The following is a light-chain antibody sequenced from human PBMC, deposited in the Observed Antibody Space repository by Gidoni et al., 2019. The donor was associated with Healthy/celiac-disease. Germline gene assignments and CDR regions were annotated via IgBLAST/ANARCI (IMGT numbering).Light chain of an antibody. J-gene: IGLJ2*01. CDR3: SSYTSSSTPVV. CDR1: RSDVGGYNY. V-gene: IGLV2-14*03. Sequence: QSPLPQPASVSGSPGQPIPISCTGTRSDVGGYNYVSWYQQHPGKAPKLMIYDVSNRPSGVSNRFSGSKSGNTASLTISGLQAEDEADYYCSSYTSSSTPVVFGGGTKLTVL. CDR2: DVS.